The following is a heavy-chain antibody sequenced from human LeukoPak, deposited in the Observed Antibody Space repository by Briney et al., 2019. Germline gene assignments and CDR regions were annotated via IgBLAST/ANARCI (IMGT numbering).Heavy chain of an antibody. J-gene: IGHJ4*02. D-gene: IGHD3-22*01. CDR2: IYSAGST. CDR1: GFTVSSNY. CDR3: ARRENYYDSSGYYSHYFDY. Sequence: GGSLRLSCAASGFTVSSNYMSWVRQAPGKGLEWVSVIYSAGSTYYADSVKGRFTISRDNSKNTLYLQMNSLRAEDTAVYYCARRENYYDSSGYYSHYFDYWGQGTLVTVSS. V-gene: IGHV3-66*01.